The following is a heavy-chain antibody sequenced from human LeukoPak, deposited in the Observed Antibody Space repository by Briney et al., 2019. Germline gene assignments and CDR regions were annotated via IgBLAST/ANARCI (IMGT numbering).Heavy chain of an antibody. D-gene: IGHD6-19*01. V-gene: IGHV4-59*12. Sequence: SETLSLTCTVSGGSISSYYWSWIRQPPGKGLEWIGYIYYSGSTNYNPSLKSRVTISVDTSKNQFSLKLSSVTAADTAVYYCARGLGSSGWYEYYYFDYWGQGTLVTVSS. CDR3: ARGLGSSGWYEYYYFDY. CDR2: IYYSGST. CDR1: GGSISSYY. J-gene: IGHJ4*02.